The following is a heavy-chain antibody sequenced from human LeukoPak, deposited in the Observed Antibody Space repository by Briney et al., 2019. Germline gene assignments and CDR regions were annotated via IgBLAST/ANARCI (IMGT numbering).Heavy chain of an antibody. CDR2: MNPNNGNT. D-gene: IGHD1-26*01. J-gene: IGHJ6*03. V-gene: IGHV1-8*01. CDR3: ARPTGRPSNYYSMDV. CDR1: GYSFTGYD. Sequence: ASVKVSCKASGYSFTGYDINWVRQATGQGLEWMGWMNPNNGNTGYAQRFQGRVTMTRDTATSTAYMELSSLKFEDTAVYYCARPTGRPSNYYSMDVWGKGTPVAVSS.